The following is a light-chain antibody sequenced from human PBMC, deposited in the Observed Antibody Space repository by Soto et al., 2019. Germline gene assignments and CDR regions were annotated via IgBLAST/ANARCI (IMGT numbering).Light chain of an antibody. J-gene: IGKJ2*01. CDR2: GAS. CDR1: QSVSSSY. CDR3: QQYGSSPLYT. V-gene: IGKV3-20*01. Sequence: EIVLTQSPGTLSLSPGERATLSCRASQSVSSSYLAWYQQKPGQAPRLLIYGASSRATGIPDRFSGSGSGTDFTLTISRLEPEEFAVYYCQQYGSSPLYTFGQGTKLESK.